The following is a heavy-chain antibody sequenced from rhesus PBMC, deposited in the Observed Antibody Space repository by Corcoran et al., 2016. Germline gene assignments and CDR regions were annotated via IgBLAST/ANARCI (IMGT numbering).Heavy chain of an antibody. CDR1: GGSISDDYY. Sequence: QVQLQESGPGLVKPSETLSLTCAVSGGSISDDYYWSWIRQPPGKGLEWIGYIYGSGGGTNYNPSRKNRVTISMDTSKNQFSLKLSSVTAADTAVYYCARERVSYGSSYHYWGQGVLVTVSS. J-gene: IGHJ4*01. CDR3: ARERVSYGSSYHY. CDR2: IYGSGGGT. V-gene: IGHV4-106*01. D-gene: IGHD4-29*01.